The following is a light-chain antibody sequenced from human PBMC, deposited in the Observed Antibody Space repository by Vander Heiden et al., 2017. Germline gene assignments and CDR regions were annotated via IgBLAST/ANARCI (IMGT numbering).Light chain of an antibody. V-gene: IGKV3D-20*01. Sequence: EIVLTQSPATLSLSLGERAPLSCGASQSVSSSYLAWYQQKPGLAPRLLIYDASSRATGIPDRFSGSGSGTDFTLTISRLEPEDFAVYYCQQYGSSPRTFGQGTKVEIK. J-gene: IGKJ1*01. CDR1: QSVSSSY. CDR3: QQYGSSPRT. CDR2: DAS.